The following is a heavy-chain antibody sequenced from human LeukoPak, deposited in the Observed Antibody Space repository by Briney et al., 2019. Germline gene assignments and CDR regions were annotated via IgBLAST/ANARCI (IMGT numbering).Heavy chain of an antibody. V-gene: IGHV3-23*01. CDR1: GFTFSSYA. D-gene: IGHD3-10*01. CDR3: AKGRMVRGVIGTLFDY. Sequence: PGGSLRLSCAASGFTFSSYAMSWVRQPPAKGLERVSAISGSGGSTYYADSVKGRFTISRDNSKNTLYQQMNSLSAEDTAVYYCAKGRMVRGVIGTLFDYWGQGTLVTVSS. J-gene: IGHJ4*02. CDR2: ISGSGGST.